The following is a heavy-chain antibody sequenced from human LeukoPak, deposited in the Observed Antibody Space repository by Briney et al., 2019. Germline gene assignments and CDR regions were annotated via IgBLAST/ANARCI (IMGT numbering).Heavy chain of an antibody. D-gene: IGHD6-13*01. Sequence: SETLSLTCAVYGGSFSGYYWSWIRQPPGKGLEWIGEINHSGSTNYNPSLKSRVTISVDRSKNQFSLKLSSVTAADTAVYYCARVGSSWSYGMDVWGQGTTVTVSS. CDR2: INHSGST. CDR1: GGSFSGYY. CDR3: ARVGSSWSYGMDV. V-gene: IGHV4-34*01. J-gene: IGHJ6*02.